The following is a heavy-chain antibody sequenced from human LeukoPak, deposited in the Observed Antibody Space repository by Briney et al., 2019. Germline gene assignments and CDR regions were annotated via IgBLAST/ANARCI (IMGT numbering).Heavy chain of an antibody. Sequence: GSLRLSCAASRFTFSNYAMTWVRQAPGKGLEWVSAISGSGHSTYYADSVKGRFTISRDNSKNTLYLHMNSLRAEDTAVYYCAKDQDYYYDSSGLYYWGQGTLVAVSS. CDR3: AKDQDYYYDSSGLYY. CDR1: RFTFSNYA. D-gene: IGHD3-22*01. J-gene: IGHJ4*02. V-gene: IGHV3-23*01. CDR2: ISGSGHST.